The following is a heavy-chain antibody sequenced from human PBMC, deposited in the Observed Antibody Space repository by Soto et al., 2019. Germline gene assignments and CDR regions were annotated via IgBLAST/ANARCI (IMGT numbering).Heavy chain of an antibody. CDR2: IYYSGST. J-gene: IGHJ4*02. Sequence: SETLSLTCTVSGDSIRSGNHYWSWIRQPPGEGLEWIGYIYYSGSTYYSPSLKSRVTISVDTSKNQFSLKLSSVTAADTAVYYCARGNLAYYYDSSGYYQKYYFDYWGQGTLVTVSS. D-gene: IGHD3-22*01. CDR1: GDSIRSGNHY. V-gene: IGHV4-30-4*01. CDR3: ARGNLAYYYDSSGYYQKYYFDY.